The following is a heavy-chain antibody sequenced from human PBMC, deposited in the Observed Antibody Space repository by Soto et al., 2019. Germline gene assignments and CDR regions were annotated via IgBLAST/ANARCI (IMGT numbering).Heavy chain of an antibody. D-gene: IGHD3-16*01. Sequence: GESLKISCKGSGYSFTTYWIGWVRQMPGKGLEWMAIIYPGDSNTRYSPSFQGQVTISADKSITTAYLQWSSLKASDTAIYYCARHDMIQGLTQFDSWGQGTLVTVSS. J-gene: IGHJ4*02. CDR2: IYPGDSNT. CDR3: ARHDMIQGLTQFDS. V-gene: IGHV5-51*01. CDR1: GYSFTTYW.